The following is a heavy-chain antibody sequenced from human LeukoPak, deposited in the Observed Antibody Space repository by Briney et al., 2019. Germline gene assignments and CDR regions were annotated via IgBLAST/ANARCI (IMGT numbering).Heavy chain of an antibody. Sequence: PGRSLRLSCAASGFTFSSYAMSWLRQTPQKGLEWVSGISVTGDMTYYTDSVKGRFTISRDNSRTTLYLQLSSLRADDTAVYFCAKSHITRYPLQYYFDLWGQGAQVIVSS. V-gene: IGHV3-23*01. CDR1: GFTFSSYA. D-gene: IGHD2-21*01. CDR3: AKSHITRYPLQYYFDL. CDR2: ISVTGDMT. J-gene: IGHJ4*02.